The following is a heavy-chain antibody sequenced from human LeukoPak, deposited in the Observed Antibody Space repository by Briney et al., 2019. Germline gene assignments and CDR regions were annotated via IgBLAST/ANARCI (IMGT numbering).Heavy chain of an antibody. CDR3: AREGSSSWSPYYYYGMDV. CDR1: GFTFSSYA. Sequence: PGRSLRLSCAASGFTFSSYAMHWVRQAPGKGLEWVAVISYDGSNKYYADSVKGRFTISRDNSKNTLYLQMNSLRAEDTAVYYCAREGSSSWSPYYYYGMDVRGQGTTVTVSS. D-gene: IGHD6-13*01. V-gene: IGHV3-30-3*01. CDR2: ISYDGSNK. J-gene: IGHJ6*02.